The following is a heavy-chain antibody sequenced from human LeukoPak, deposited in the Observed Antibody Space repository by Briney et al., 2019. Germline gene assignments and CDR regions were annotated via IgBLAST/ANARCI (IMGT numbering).Heavy chain of an antibody. Sequence: GASVKVSCKASGYTFTSYGISWVRQAPGQGLEWMGWINTNTGNPTYAQGFTGRFVFSLDTSVSTAYLQISSLKAEDTAVYYCARNGHSSSWYQMSGAFYYYYYMDVWGKGTTVTVSS. V-gene: IGHV7-4-1*02. CDR1: GYTFTSYG. CDR2: INTNTGNP. D-gene: IGHD6-13*01. J-gene: IGHJ6*03. CDR3: ARNGHSSSWYQMSGAFYYYYYMDV.